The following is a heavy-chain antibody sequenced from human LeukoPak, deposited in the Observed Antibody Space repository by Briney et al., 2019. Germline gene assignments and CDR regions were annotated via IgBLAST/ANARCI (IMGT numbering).Heavy chain of an antibody. V-gene: IGHV1-8*01. J-gene: IGHJ5*02. CDR3: ARVITMIRGVIMGWFDP. Sequence: ASVKVSCKASGYTFTSYDINWVRQATGQGLEWMGWVNPNSGNTGYAQKFQGRVTMTRNTSISTAYMELSSLRSEDTAVYYCARVITMIRGVIMGWFDPWGQGTLVTVSS. CDR1: GYTFTSYD. D-gene: IGHD3-10*01. CDR2: VNPNSGNT.